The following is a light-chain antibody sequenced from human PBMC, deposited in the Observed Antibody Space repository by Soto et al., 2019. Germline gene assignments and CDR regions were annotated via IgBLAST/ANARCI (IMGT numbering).Light chain of an antibody. Sequence: EIVLTQSPGTLSLSPGARATLSCRASQSVDSTYLAWYQQKPGQAPRLLIYGASIRATGIPARFSGSGSGTEFTLTISSLQSEHFAVYYCQQYNNWPWTFGQGTKVDIK. V-gene: IGKV3-15*01. CDR3: QQYNNWPWT. CDR1: QSVDSTY. J-gene: IGKJ1*01. CDR2: GAS.